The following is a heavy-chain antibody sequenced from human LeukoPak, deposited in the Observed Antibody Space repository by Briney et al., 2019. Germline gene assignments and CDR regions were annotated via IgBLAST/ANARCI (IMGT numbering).Heavy chain of an antibody. CDR3: AKFRQQQLVPYFDY. CDR2: ISGSGGST. Sequence: PGGSLRLSCAASGFTSSSYAMSWVRQAPGKGLEWVSAISGSGGSTYYADSVKGRFTISRDNSKNTLYLQMNSLRAEDTAVYYCAKFRQQQLVPYFDYWGQGTLVTVSS. D-gene: IGHD6-13*01. J-gene: IGHJ4*02. CDR1: GFTSSSYA. V-gene: IGHV3-23*01.